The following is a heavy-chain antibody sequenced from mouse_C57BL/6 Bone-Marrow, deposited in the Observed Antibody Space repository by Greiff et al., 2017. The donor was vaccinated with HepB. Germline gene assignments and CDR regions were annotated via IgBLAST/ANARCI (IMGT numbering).Heavy chain of an antibody. CDR1: GYTFTSYG. CDR2: IYPRSGNT. D-gene: IGHD1-1*01. J-gene: IGHJ2*01. Sequence: QVQLQQSGAELARPGASVKLSCKASGYTFTSYGISWVKQRPGQGLEWIGEIYPRSGNTYYNEKFKGKATLTADKSSSTAYMELRSLTSEDSAVYVCARWGYGYYFDYWGQGTTLTVSS. V-gene: IGHV1-81*01. CDR3: ARWGYGYYFDY.